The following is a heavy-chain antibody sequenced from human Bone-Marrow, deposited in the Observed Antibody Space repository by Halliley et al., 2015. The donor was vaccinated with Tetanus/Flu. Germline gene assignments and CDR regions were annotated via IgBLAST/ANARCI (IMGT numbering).Heavy chain of an antibody. CDR3: ARNQGDFPNWFDP. Sequence: WIGYIFHSGSTYSTPSLESRVTISMAISKTQFPLKLSPLPAADPAIYYCARNQGDFPNWFDPWGQGTVVTVSS. CDR2: IFHSGST. D-gene: IGHD2-21*02. V-gene: IGHV4-30-2*01. J-gene: IGHJ5*02.